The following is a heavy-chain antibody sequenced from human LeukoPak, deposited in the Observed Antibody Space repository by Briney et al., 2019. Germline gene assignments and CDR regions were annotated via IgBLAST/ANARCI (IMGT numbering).Heavy chain of an antibody. J-gene: IGHJ6*02. CDR1: GYTFTRYY. CDR2: INPNSGGT. CDR3: ARDSSGCVDV. D-gene: IGHD6-19*01. Sequence: GSVKVSCKASGYTFTRYYMHGVRQAPGQGLEGMGWINPNSGGTNYAQKFQGRVTMTRDTSISTAYMELSRLRSDDTAGYYCARDSSGCVDVWGQGTTVTVSS. V-gene: IGHV1-2*02.